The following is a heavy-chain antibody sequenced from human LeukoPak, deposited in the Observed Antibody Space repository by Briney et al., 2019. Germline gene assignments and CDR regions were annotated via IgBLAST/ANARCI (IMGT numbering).Heavy chain of an antibody. CDR1: GYTFTSYA. CDR2: INAGNGNT. CDR3: ARDTITDYYYYYGMDV. V-gene: IGHV1-3*01. D-gene: IGHD5-12*01. J-gene: IGHJ6*02. Sequence: ASVRVSCTASGYTFTSYAMHWVRQAPGQGLEWMGWINAGNGNTKYSQKFQGRVTITRDTSASTAYMELSSLRSEDTAVYYCARDTITDYYYYYGMDVWGQGTTVTVSS.